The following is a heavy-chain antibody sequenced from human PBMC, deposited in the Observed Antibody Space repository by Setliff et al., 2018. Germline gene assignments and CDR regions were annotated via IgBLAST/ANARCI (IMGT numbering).Heavy chain of an antibody. CDR1: GGSISSSSYY. Sequence: KPSETLSLTCTVSGGSISSSSYYWGWIRQPPGKGLEWIGSIYYSGSTYYNPSLKSRVTISVDTSKNQFSLSLSSVTAADTAVYYCARMSGFQYMDVWGKGTTVTVSS. CDR2: IYYSGST. V-gene: IGHV4-39*07. J-gene: IGHJ6*03. CDR3: ARMSGFQYMDV. D-gene: IGHD3-3*01.